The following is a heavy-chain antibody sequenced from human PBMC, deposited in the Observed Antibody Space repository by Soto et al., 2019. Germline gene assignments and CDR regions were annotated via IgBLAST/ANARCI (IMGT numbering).Heavy chain of an antibody. V-gene: IGHV4-31*03. CDR1: GGSISSGGYY. Sequence: SETLSLTCIVSGGSISSGGYYWSWIRQHPGKGLAWIGYIYYSGSTYYNPSPKSRVTISVDTSKNQFSLKLSSVTAADTAVYYCARVVTGDYDRWLDPWDQGTLVTVSS. CDR3: ARVVTGDYDRWLDP. D-gene: IGHD4-17*01. J-gene: IGHJ5*02. CDR2: IYYSGST.